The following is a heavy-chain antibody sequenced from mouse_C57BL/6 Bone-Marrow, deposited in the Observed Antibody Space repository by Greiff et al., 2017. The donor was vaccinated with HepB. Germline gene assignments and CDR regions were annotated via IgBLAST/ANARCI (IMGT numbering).Heavy chain of an antibody. Sequence: KPGQGLEWIGEIDPSDSYTNYHQKFKGKATLTVDTSSSTAYMQLSSLTSEDSAVYYCASGDYPYAMDYWGQGTSVTVSS. V-gene: IGHV1-50*01. D-gene: IGHD2-4*01. CDR3: ASGDYPYAMDY. CDR2: IDPSDSYT. J-gene: IGHJ4*01.